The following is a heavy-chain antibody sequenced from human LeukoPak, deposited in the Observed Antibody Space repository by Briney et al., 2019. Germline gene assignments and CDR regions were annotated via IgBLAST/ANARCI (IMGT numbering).Heavy chain of an antibody. Sequence: GGSLRLSCAVSGITLSNYGMSWVRKAPGKGLEWVAGMSGSGGGTNYADSVKGRFTVSRDNSKNTLYLQMKSLRAEDTAVYFCAKRGVVIRVILVGFSKEAYYFDSCGQGDLVTVSS. CDR1: GITLSNYG. CDR2: MSGSGGGT. CDR3: AKRGVVIRVILVGFSKEAYYFDS. V-gene: IGHV3-23*01. J-gene: IGHJ4*02. D-gene: IGHD3-22*01.